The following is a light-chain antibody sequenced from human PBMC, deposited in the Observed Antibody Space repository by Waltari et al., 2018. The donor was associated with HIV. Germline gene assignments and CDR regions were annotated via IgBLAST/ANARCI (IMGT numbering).Light chain of an antibody. V-gene: IGKV1-39*01. CDR1: QRISSY. J-gene: IGKJ5*01. Sequence: DIQMTQSPSSLSASVGDRVTITFRASQRISSYLNWYQQKPGKAPKLLIYAASSLQSGVPSRFSGSGSGTDFTLLISSLQQEDFATDYCQQSYSTPRITFGQGTRLEIK. CDR3: QQSYSTPRIT. CDR2: AAS.